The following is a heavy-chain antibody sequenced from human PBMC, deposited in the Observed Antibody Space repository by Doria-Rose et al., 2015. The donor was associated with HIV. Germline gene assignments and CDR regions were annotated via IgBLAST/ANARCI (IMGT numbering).Heavy chain of an antibody. J-gene: IGHJ4*02. CDR1: GVSLSSPGMG. D-gene: IGHD6-13*01. Sequence: QITLKESGPVLVKPTETLTPTCTVSGVSLSSPGMGVSWIRQPPGKALEWLANIFSDDERSYKTSLKSRLTISRGTSKSQVLLTMTDMDPVDTATYYCARIKSSRWYHKYYFDFWGQGTLVIVSA. CDR2: IFSDDER. V-gene: IGHV2-26*01. CDR3: ARIKSSRWYHKYYFDF.